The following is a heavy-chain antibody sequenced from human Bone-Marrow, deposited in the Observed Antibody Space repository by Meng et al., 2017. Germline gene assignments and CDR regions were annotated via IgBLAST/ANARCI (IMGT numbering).Heavy chain of an antibody. CDR3: ATTVGAEEDYFDY. CDR1: GYRFSSYW. V-gene: IGHV5-51*01. Sequence: GESLKISCKGSGYRFSSYWIGWVRQMPGKGLEWMGIIYPGDSDTRYSPSFQGQVTISADKSISTAYLQWSSLKASDTAMYYCATTVGAEEDYFDYWGQGTLVTVSS. J-gene: IGHJ4*02. D-gene: IGHD4-11*01. CDR2: IYPGDSDT.